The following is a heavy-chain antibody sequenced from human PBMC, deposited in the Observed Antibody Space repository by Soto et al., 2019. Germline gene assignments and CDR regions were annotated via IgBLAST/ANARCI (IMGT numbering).Heavy chain of an antibody. CDR2: MNPYNGNT. J-gene: IGHJ5*02. V-gene: IGHV1-18*01. D-gene: IGHD3-22*01. Sequence: ASVKVSCKASGYTFTSHEINWVRRAPGQGLEWMGWMNPYNGNTDYAQKFQGRVTMTTDTSTSTAYMELRSLRSDDTAVYYCARVVHETYYYDSSGYFNWFDPWGQGTLVTVSS. CDR3: ARVVHETYYYDSSGYFNWFDP. CDR1: GYTFTSHE.